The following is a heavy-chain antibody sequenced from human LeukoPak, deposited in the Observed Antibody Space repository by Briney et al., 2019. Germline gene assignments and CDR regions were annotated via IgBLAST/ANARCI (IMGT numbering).Heavy chain of an antibody. Sequence: GGSLRLSCAASGFTFSSYAMSWVRQAPGKGLEWVSAISGSGGSTYYADSVKGRFTISRDNSKNPLYLQMNSLRAEDTAVYYCAKGAPDYVTIFGVVITPNAFDIWGQGTMVTVSS. CDR1: GFTFSSYA. CDR2: ISGSGGST. CDR3: AKGAPDYVTIFGVVITPNAFDI. D-gene: IGHD3-3*01. V-gene: IGHV3-23*01. J-gene: IGHJ3*02.